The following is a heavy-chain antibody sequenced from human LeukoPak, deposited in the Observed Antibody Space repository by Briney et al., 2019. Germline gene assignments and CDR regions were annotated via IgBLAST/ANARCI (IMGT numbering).Heavy chain of an antibody. J-gene: IGHJ4*02. CDR3: AKDRSGSYYNVMDDY. CDR1: GFTFSSYG. V-gene: IGHV3-30*02. D-gene: IGHD3-10*01. CDR2: IRYDGSNK. Sequence: GGSLRLSCAASGFTFSSYGMHWVRQAPGKGLEWVAFIRYDGSNKYYADSVKGGFTIFRDNSKNTLYLQMNSLRAEDTAVYYCAKDRSGSYYNVMDDYWGQGTLVTVSS.